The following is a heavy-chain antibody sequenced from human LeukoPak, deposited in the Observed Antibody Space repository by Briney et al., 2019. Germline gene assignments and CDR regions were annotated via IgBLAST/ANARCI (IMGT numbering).Heavy chain of an antibody. CDR1: GVSMSSNNW. V-gene: IGHV4-4*02. CDR3: ARHEGFSQKD. Sequence: SETLSLTCAVSGVSMSSNNWWSWVRQPLGKGLEWIGEIHESGSTNYNPSLKSRVTISVDKSKDQFSLKLSSVTAADTAVYYCARHEGFSQKDWGQGTQVTVS. J-gene: IGHJ4*02. CDR2: IHESGST.